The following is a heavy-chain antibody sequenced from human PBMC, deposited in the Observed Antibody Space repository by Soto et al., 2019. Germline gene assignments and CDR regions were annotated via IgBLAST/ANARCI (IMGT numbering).Heavy chain of an antibody. D-gene: IGHD2-8*02. CDR1: GGTFSSYT. V-gene: IGHV1-69*02. J-gene: IGHJ4*02. Sequence: QVQLVQSGAEVKKPGSSVKVSCKASGGTFSSYTISWVRQAPGQGLEWMGRIIPILGIANYAQKFQGRVXIXEDKSTSTAYMELSSLRSEDTAVYYCARVEKPGGWGWGQGTLVTVSS. CDR3: ARVEKPGGWG. CDR2: IIPILGIA.